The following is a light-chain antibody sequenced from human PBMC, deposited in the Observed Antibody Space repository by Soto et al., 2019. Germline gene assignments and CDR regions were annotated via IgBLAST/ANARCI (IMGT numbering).Light chain of an antibody. CDR2: ATS. V-gene: IGKV1-12*01. J-gene: IGKJ4*01. CDR1: QPLGAW. CDR3: QQADIFQLT. Sequence: DIQMTQFPSSVSASVGDRVTITCRASQPLGAWLAWYQQKPGKAPKLLIYATSTLESGVPSRFSGSGSGTECTLTISSLQPEDFATYYCQQADIFQLTFGGGTRVEIK.